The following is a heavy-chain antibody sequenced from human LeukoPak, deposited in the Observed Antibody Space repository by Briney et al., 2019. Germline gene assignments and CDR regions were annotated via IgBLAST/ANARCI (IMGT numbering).Heavy chain of an antibody. CDR2: ISGSGGST. V-gene: IGHV3-23*01. CDR3: ASRLPGGNPFDY. CDR1: GFTFSSYA. J-gene: IGHJ4*02. D-gene: IGHD3-16*01. Sequence: GGSLRLSCAASGFTFSSYAMSWVRQAPGKGLEWVSSISGSGGSTYYADSVKGRFAISRDNSKSTLYLQMNSLRAEDTAVYYCASRLPGGNPFDYWGQGTLVTVSS.